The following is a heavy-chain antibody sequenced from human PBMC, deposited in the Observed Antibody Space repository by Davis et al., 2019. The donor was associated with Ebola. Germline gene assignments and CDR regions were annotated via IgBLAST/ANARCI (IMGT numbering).Heavy chain of an antibody. CDR3: ARVPHGMDV. CDR2: IVPVLNVA. J-gene: IGHJ6*02. D-gene: IGHD4/OR15-4a*01. V-gene: IGHV1-69*02. Sequence: ASSVTVSCKAPGCTLSHYTIHWVRQAPGQGLEWMGRIVPVLNVANYAQNFQGRVTLTADKSTRTAYLELNNLRSEDTAVYYCARVPHGMDVWGQGTTVTVSS. CDR1: GCTLSHYT.